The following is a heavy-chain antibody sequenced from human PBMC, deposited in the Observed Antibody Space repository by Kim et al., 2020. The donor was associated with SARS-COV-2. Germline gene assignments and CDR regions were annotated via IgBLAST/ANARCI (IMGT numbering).Heavy chain of an antibody. V-gene: IGHV7-4-1*02. Sequence: ASVKVSCKASGYTFTSYAMNWVRQAPGQGLEWMGWINTNTGNPTYAQGFTGRFVFSLDTSVSTTYLQISSLKAEDTAVYYCARDPLRDYDYVWGSYRPYYFDYWGQGTLVTVSS. CDR2: INTNTGNP. CDR1: GYTFTSYA. D-gene: IGHD3-16*02. J-gene: IGHJ4*02. CDR3: ARDPLRDYDYVWGSYRPYYFDY.